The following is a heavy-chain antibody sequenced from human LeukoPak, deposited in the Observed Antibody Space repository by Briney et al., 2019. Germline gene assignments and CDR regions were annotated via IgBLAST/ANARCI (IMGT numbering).Heavy chain of an antibody. CDR3: ARSIVVAGIVSDYYYYAMDV. J-gene: IGHJ6*02. CDR1: GGSISSYY. CDR2: IYYSGST. Sequence: KPSETLSLTCTVSGGSISSYYWSWIRQPPGKGLEWIGYIYYSGSTTYNPSLKSRVTISLQTSKKQFSLKLSPVTAEDTAVYYCARSIVVAGIVSDYYYYAMDVWGQGTTVTVSS. D-gene: IGHD6-19*01. V-gene: IGHV4-59*08.